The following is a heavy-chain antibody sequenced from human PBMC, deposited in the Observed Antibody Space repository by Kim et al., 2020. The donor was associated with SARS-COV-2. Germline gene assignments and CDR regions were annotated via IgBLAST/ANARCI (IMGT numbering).Heavy chain of an antibody. Sequence: DPLKCRFTISRDKSKTTLYLQMNSLRAEDTTVYYCAKGGSKWGAQPGVDYWGQGTLVTVSS. J-gene: IGHJ4*02. D-gene: IGHD1-26*01. CDR3: AKGGSKWGAQPGVDY. V-gene: IGHV3-30*02.